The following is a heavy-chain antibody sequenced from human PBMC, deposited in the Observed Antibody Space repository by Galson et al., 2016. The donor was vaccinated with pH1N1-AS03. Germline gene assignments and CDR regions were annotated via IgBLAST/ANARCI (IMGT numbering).Heavy chain of an antibody. CDR3: ARATLEQLGADDYYYYGMDV. Sequence: SETLSLTCTVSGGSITSYYWTWVRQPPGKGLEWIGYISDAGSTKYNPSLKSRVTISIDMSKKQFSLKLRSVTAADTAVYYCARATLEQLGADDYYYYGMDVWGQGTTVTVSS. V-gene: IGHV4-59*08. CDR2: ISDAGST. D-gene: IGHD6-6*01. J-gene: IGHJ6*02. CDR1: GGSITSYY.